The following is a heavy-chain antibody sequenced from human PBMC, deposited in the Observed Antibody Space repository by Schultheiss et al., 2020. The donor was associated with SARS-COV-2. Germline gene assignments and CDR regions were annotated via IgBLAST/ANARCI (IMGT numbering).Heavy chain of an antibody. CDR1: GFTFSNYA. J-gene: IGHJ6*02. D-gene: IGHD3-16*01. V-gene: IGHV3-23*01. Sequence: GESLKISCAVSGFTFSNYAMNWVRQAPGKGLEWVSAISLSGGSTHYADSVKGRFTISRDNSKNTLSLQMNSLRAEDTAVYSCARSLGAYYYYGMDVWGQGTTVTVSS. CDR3: ARSLGAYYYYGMDV. CDR2: ISLSGGST.